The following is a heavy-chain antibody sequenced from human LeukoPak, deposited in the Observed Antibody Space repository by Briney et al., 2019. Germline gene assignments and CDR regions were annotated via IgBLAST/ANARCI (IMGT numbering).Heavy chain of an antibody. D-gene: IGHD3-22*01. CDR1: GGSFSRYY. CDR2: INHSGST. CDR3: ARFYDSIGYRRSYYFDY. V-gene: IGHV4-34*01. J-gene: IGHJ4*02. Sequence: SETLSLTCAVYGGSFSRYYWSWIRQPPGKGLEWIGEINHSGSTNYNPSLKSRVTISVDTSKNQFSLKLSSVTAADTAVYYCARFYDSIGYRRSYYFDYWGQGTLVTVSS.